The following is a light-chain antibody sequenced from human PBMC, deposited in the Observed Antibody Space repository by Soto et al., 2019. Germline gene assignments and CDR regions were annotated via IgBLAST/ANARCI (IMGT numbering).Light chain of an antibody. CDR2: GAS. Sequence: EIVLTQSPTTLSVSPGDRATLSCRASQSVSSNLAWYQQRPGQAPRLLIYGASTRATGIPARFSGGGSGTEFTLTISSLQSEDFAVYYCQQYDNWPPLLTVGGGTTVEIK. V-gene: IGKV3-15*01. J-gene: IGKJ4*01. CDR3: QQYDNWPPLLT. CDR1: QSVSSN.